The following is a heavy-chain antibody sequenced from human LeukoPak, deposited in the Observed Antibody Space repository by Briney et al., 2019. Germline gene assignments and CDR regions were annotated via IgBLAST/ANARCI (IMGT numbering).Heavy chain of an antibody. CDR2: ISYDGSNK. CDR1: GFTFSSYA. J-gene: IGHJ3*02. V-gene: IGHV3-30-3*01. CDR3: ARDEIAARHDAFDI. Sequence: PGRSLRLSCAASGFTFSSYAMHWVRQAPGKGLEWVAVISYDGSNKYYADSVKGRFTISRDNAKNTLYLQMNSLRAKDTAVYYCARDEIAARHDAFDIWGQGTMVTVSS. D-gene: IGHD6-6*01.